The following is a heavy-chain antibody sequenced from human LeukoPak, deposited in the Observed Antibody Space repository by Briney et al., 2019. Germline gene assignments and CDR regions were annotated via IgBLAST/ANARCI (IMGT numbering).Heavy chain of an antibody. CDR1: GLPFSTDW. Sequence: SGGSLRLSCDAPGLPFSTDWMSWVRQAPGKGLEWVANIRQDGSEKYYVDSVKGRFTISRDNAKNSLYLQMNSLRAEDTAVYYCARGLGYSGFPSACFDYWGQGTLVTVSS. J-gene: IGHJ4*02. CDR2: IRQDGSEK. V-gene: IGHV3-7*05. CDR3: ARGLGYSGFPSACFDY. D-gene: IGHD6-19*01.